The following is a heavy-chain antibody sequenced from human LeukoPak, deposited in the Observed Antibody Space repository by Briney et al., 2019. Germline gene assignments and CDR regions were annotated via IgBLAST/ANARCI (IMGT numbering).Heavy chain of an antibody. Sequence: ASVTVSCKASGYTFTSYYMHWVRQAPGQGLEWMGIINPSGGSTSYAQKFQGRVTMTRDTSTSTVYMELSSLRSEDTAVYYCARDRYSSSPGHWFDPWGQGTLVTVSS. V-gene: IGHV1-46*01. J-gene: IGHJ5*02. CDR3: ARDRYSSSPGHWFDP. CDR2: INPSGGST. D-gene: IGHD6-13*01. CDR1: GYTFTSYY.